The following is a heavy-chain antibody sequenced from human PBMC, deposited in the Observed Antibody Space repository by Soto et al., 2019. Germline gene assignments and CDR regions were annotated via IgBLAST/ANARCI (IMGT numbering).Heavy chain of an antibody. CDR3: ARDIFGEGSAAGRDY. CDR2: INPNSGGT. CDR1: GYTFTGYY. Sequence: QVQLVQSGAEVKKPGASVKVSCKASGYTFTGYYMHWVRQAPGQGLEWMGWINPNSGGTNYAQKFQGRVTMTRYTSISTAYMELSRLRSDDTAVYYCARDIFGEGSAAGRDYWGQGTLVTVSS. D-gene: IGHD6-13*01. V-gene: IGHV1-2*02. J-gene: IGHJ4*02.